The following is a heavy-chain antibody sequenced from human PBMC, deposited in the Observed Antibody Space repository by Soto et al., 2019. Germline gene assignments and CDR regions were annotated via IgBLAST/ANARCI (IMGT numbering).Heavy chain of an antibody. J-gene: IGHJ6*03. CDR3: ARHGRGPYYDFWSGYEPYYMDV. V-gene: IGHV4-59*08. D-gene: IGHD3-3*01. Sequence: SETLSLTCTVSGGSISSYYWSWIRQPPRKGLEWIGYIYYSGSTNYNPSLKSRVTISVDTSKNQFSLKLSSVTAADTAVYYCARHGRGPYYDFWSGYEPYYMDVRGKGTTVTVSS. CDR1: GGSISSYY. CDR2: IYYSGST.